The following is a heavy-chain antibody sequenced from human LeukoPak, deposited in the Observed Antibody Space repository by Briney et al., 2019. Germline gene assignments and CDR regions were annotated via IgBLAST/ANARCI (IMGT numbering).Heavy chain of an antibody. J-gene: IGHJ5*02. CDR2: IIPIIGTA. D-gene: IGHD1-26*01. CDR1: GGTFSSYA. V-gene: IGHV1-69*05. CDR3: ARRTGGSGSYYRNGFDP. Sequence: SVKVSCKASGGTFSSYAISWVRQAPGQGLEWMGGIIPIIGTANYAQKFQGRVTITTDTSTSTAYMELSSLRSEDTAVYYCARRTGGSGSYYRNGFDPWGQGTLVTVSS.